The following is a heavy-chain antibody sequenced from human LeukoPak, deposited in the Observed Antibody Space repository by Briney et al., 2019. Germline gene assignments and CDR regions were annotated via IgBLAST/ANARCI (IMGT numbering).Heavy chain of an antibody. CDR3: ARRDCVGDCYSNWFDP. CDR2: INPRGGST. J-gene: IGHJ5*02. V-gene: IGHV1-46*01. CDR1: GYTFTNCF. Sequence: ASVKVSCKASGYTFTNCFMHWVRQAPGQGLEWMGIINPRGGSTGYAQKFQGRITMTTDMSTRTVYMELSSLESEDTAVYYCARRDCVGDCYSNWFDPWGQGTLVTVSS. D-gene: IGHD2-21*02.